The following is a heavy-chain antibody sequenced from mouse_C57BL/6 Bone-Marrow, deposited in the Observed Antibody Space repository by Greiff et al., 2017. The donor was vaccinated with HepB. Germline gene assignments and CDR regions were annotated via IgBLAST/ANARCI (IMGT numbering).Heavy chain of an antibody. CDR2: INPNNGGT. CDR3: ARSYYGSSSWFAY. V-gene: IGHV1-22*01. J-gene: IGHJ3*01. Sequence: EVQPQQSGPELVKPGASVKMSCKASGYTFTDYNMHWVKQSHGKSLEWIGYINPNNGGTSYNQKFKGKATLTVNKSSSTAYMELRSLTSEDSAVYYCARSYYGSSSWFAYWGQGTLVTVSA. D-gene: IGHD1-1*01. CDR1: GYTFTDYN.